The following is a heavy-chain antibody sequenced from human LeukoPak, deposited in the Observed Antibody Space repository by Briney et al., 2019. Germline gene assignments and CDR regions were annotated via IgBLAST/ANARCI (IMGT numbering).Heavy chain of an antibody. CDR2: ISRNGGST. J-gene: IGHJ3*02. CDR1: GFTFSSYA. CDR3: ARDGDYGDFHDAFDI. V-gene: IGHV3-64*01. Sequence: GGSLRLSCAASGFTFSSYAMNWVRQAPGKGLEYVSAISRNGGSTYYASSVKGRFTISRDNSKNTLYLQMCSLRAEDMAVYYCARDGDYGDFHDAFDIWGQGTMVTVSS. D-gene: IGHD4-17*01.